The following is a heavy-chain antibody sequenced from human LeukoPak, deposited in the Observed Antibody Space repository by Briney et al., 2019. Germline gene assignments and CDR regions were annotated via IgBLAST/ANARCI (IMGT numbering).Heavy chain of an antibody. CDR3: ASSVSYGGNSLDY. Sequence: SETLSLTCTVSGGSISSSSYYWGWIRQPPGKGLEWIGSIYYSGSTYYNPSLKSRATISVDTSKNQFSLKLSSVTAADTAVYYCASSVSYGGNSLDYWGQGTLVTVSS. D-gene: IGHD4-23*01. CDR1: GGSISSSSYY. J-gene: IGHJ4*02. CDR2: IYYSGST. V-gene: IGHV4-39*01.